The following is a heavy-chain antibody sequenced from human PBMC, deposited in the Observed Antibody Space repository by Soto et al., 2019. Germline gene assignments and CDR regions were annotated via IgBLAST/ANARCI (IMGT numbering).Heavy chain of an antibody. V-gene: IGHV4-34*01. Sequence: SETLSLTCAVYGGSFSGYYWSWIRQPPGKGLEWIGEINHSGSTNYNPSLKSRVTISVDTSKNQFSLKLSSVTAADTAVYYCARPSLSDRRYWFDPWGQGTLVTVSS. CDR3: ARPSLSDRRYWFDP. CDR2: INHSGST. CDR1: GGSFSGYY. D-gene: IGHD3-3*02. J-gene: IGHJ5*02.